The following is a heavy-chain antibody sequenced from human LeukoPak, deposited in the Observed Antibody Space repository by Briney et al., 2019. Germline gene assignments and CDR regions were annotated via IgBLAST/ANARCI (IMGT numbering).Heavy chain of an antibody. J-gene: IGHJ5*02. CDR2: ISSSGSTK. Sequence: PGGSLRLSCAASGFTFNSYEMNWVRQAPGKGLEWISYISSSGSTKYYADSVKGRFTISRDNAKNSLYLQMNSLRAEDTAVYYCARVVLSYPGDYGFWFDPWGQGTLVTVSS. D-gene: IGHD4-17*01. CDR3: ARVVLSYPGDYGFWFDP. CDR1: GFTFNSYE. V-gene: IGHV3-48*03.